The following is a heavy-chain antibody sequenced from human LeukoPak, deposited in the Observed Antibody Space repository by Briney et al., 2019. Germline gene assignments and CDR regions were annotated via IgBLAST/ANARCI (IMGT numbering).Heavy chain of an antibody. V-gene: IGHV3-74*01. Sequence: GGSLRLSCAASGFTFSSYWMHWVRQAPGKGLVWVSRINSDGSSTTYADSVKGRFTISRDNAKNTLYLQMNSLRAEDTAVYYCVKGWDSSGYYAFDIWGQGTMVTVSS. J-gene: IGHJ3*02. CDR3: VKGWDSSGYYAFDI. CDR2: INSDGSST. CDR1: GFTFSSYW. D-gene: IGHD3-22*01.